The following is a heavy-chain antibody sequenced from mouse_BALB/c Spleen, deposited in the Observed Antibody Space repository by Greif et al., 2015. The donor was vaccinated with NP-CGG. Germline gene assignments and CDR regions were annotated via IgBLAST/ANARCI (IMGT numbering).Heavy chain of an antibody. CDR2: INSNGGST. CDR3: ARDEGHYYGSSRAY. CDR1: GFTFSSYG. Sequence: EVQVVESGGGLVQPGGSLKLSCAASGFTFSSYGMSWVRQTPDKRLELVATINSNGGSTYYPDTVKGRFTISRDNAKNPLYLQMSSLKSEDTAMYYCARDEGHYYGSSRAYWGQGTLVTVSA. V-gene: IGHV5-6-3*01. D-gene: IGHD1-1*01. J-gene: IGHJ3*01.